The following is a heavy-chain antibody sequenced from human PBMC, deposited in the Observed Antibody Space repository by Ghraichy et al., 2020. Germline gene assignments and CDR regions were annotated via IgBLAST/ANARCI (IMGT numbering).Heavy chain of an antibody. D-gene: IGHD1-26*01. CDR2: IYYSGST. CDR1: GGSISSSSYY. Sequence: LSLTCTVSGGSISSSSYYWGWIRQPPGKGLEWIGSIYYSGSTYYNPSLKSRVTISVDTSKNQFSLKLSSVTAADTAVYYCARRGRYSGSYVDYWGQGTLVTVSS. CDR3: ARRGRYSGSYVDY. J-gene: IGHJ4*02. V-gene: IGHV4-39*01.